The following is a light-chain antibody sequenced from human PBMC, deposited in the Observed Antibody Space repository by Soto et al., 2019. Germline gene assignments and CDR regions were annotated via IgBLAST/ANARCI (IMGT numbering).Light chain of an antibody. V-gene: IGKV1-39*01. Sequence: DIQMTQSPSSLSASVGDRVTITCRASQSISSYLNWYQQKPGEAPKFLIYVASSLQTGVPPRFSGSGSGTDFTLTISGLQAEDYATYFCQQTYSDPPWTFGQGTKVDIK. J-gene: IGKJ1*01. CDR2: VAS. CDR1: QSISSY. CDR3: QQTYSDPPWT.